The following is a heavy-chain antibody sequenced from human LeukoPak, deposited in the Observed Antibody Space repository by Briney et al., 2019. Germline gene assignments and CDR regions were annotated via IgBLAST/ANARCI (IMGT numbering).Heavy chain of an antibody. CDR3: ARLPQYSSSWPVRKHYGMDV. J-gene: IGHJ6*02. V-gene: IGHV1-69*13. CDR1: GGTFSSYA. CDR2: IIPIFGTA. D-gene: IGHD6-13*01. Sequence: SVKVSCKASGGTFSSYAISWVRQAPGQGLEWMGGIIPIFGTANYAQKFQGRVTITADESTSTAYMKLSSLRSEDTAVYYCARLPQYSSSWPVRKHYGMDVWGQGTTVTVSS.